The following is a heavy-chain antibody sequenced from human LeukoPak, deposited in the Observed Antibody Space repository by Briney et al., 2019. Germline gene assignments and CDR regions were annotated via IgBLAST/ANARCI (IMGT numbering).Heavy chain of an antibody. CDR3: ARGGSSSSGLDY. D-gene: IGHD6-6*01. CDR2: INWNGGST. Sequence: GGSLRLSCAASGFTLSSYSMNWVRQAPGKGLEWVSGINWNGGSTGYADSVKGRFTIPRDNAKNSLYLQMNSLRAEDTALYYCARGGSSSSGLDYWGQGTLVTVSS. V-gene: IGHV3-20*04. J-gene: IGHJ4*02. CDR1: GFTLSSYS.